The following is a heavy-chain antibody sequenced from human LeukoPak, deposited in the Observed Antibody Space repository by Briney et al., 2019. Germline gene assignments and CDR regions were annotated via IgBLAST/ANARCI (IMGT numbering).Heavy chain of an antibody. CDR1: GFTFSSYA. D-gene: IGHD5-12*01. Sequence: PGGSLRLSCAASGFTFSSYAMSWVRQAPGKGLEWVSAISGSGGSTYYADSVKGRFTISRDDSKNTLYLQMNSLRAEDTAVYYCAKSRYSGYRSVLFDYWGQGTLVTVSS. CDR2: ISGSGGST. V-gene: IGHV3-23*01. CDR3: AKSRYSGYRSVLFDY. J-gene: IGHJ4*02.